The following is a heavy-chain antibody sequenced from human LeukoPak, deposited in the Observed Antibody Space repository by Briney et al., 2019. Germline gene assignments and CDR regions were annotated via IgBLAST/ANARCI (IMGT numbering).Heavy chain of an antibody. V-gene: IGHV3-48*03. CDR2: ISSSGSTI. D-gene: IGHD2-15*01. Sequence: GGSLRLSCAASGFTFSSYEMNWVRQAPGKGLEWVSYISSSGSTIYYADSVKGRFTISRDNAKNSLYLQMNSLRAEDTAVYYCASSPLRYCSGGSCYWVDYWGQGTLVTVSS. CDR1: GFTFSSYE. J-gene: IGHJ4*02. CDR3: ASSPLRYCSGGSCYWVDY.